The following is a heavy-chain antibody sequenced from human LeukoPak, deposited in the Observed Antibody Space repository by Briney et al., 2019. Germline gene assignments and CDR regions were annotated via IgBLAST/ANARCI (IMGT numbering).Heavy chain of an antibody. CDR1: GFTFNTFW. Sequence: GGSLRLSCAASGFTFNTFWMTWLRQAPGKGLEWVANIHQEGRTKYYADSVKGRFTISRDNANNALNLQINSLRAEDTALYYCARGDGTSSGLYFHYWGQGTLVTVSS. J-gene: IGHJ4*02. CDR2: IHQEGRTK. V-gene: IGHV3-7*01. CDR3: ARGDGTSSGLYFHY. D-gene: IGHD6-6*01.